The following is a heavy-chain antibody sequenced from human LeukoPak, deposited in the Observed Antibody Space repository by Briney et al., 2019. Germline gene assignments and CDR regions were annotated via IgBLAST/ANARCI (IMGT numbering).Heavy chain of an antibody. V-gene: IGHV4-4*07. CDR1: GGSISNYF. CDR3: ARDGCSGNSCYRESQFDS. J-gene: IGHJ4*02. D-gene: IGHD2-15*01. CDR2: IYSSGST. Sequence: SETLSLTCIVSGGSISNYFWSWLRQPAGEGLEWIGRIYSSGSTSYSPSLRSRVTMSVDTSKNQFSLKLSYVTAADTAVYYCARDGCSGNSCYRESQFDSWGQGTLVTVSS.